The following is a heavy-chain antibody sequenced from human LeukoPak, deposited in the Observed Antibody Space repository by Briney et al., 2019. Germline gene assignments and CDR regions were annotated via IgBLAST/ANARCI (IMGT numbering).Heavy chain of an antibody. Sequence: SETLSHTCTVSGGSISSSSYYWGWIRQPPGKGLEWIGSIYYSGSTYYNPSLKSRVTISVDTSKNQFSLKLSSVTAADTAVYYCASSYDSSGYYGWFDPWGQGTLVTVSS. J-gene: IGHJ5*02. CDR2: IYYSGST. V-gene: IGHV4-39*07. CDR1: GGSISSSSYY. CDR3: ASSYDSSGYYGWFDP. D-gene: IGHD3-22*01.